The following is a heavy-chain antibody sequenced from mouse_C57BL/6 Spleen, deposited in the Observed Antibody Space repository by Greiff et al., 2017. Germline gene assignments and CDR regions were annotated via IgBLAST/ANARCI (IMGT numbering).Heavy chain of an antibody. D-gene: IGHD1-1*01. Sequence: VQLQQSGAELARPGASVKLSCKASGYTFTSYGISWVKQRTGQGLEWIGEIYPRSGNTYYNEKFKGKATLTADKSSSTAYMELRSLTSEDSAVYFCARDLLLRYGYAMDYWGQGTSVTVSS. CDR3: ARDLLLRYGYAMDY. CDR1: GYTFTSYG. CDR2: IYPRSGNT. J-gene: IGHJ4*01. V-gene: IGHV1-81*01.